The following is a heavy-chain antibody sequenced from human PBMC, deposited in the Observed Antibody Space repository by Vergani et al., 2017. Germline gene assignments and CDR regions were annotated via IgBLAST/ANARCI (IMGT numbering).Heavy chain of an antibody. Sequence: EVQLVESGGGLVQPGGSLRLSCAASGFTFSSYEMNWVRQAPGKGLEWVSYISSSGSTIYYADSVKGRFTISRDNATNSLYLQMTSLIAEDTAVYYCAKDGGRNWNYDGYFDYWGQGTLVTVSS. J-gene: IGHJ4*02. CDR2: ISSSGSTI. D-gene: IGHD1-7*01. CDR1: GFTFSSYE. CDR3: AKDGGRNWNYDGYFDY. V-gene: IGHV3-48*03.